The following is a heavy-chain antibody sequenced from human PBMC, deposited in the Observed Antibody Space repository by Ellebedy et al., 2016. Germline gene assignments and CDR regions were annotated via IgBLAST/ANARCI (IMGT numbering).Heavy chain of an antibody. CDR2: ISWNSGSI. CDR1: GFTFSSYA. CDR3: AKDGGSYGEFDY. J-gene: IGHJ4*02. D-gene: IGHD1-26*01. V-gene: IGHV3-9*01. Sequence: GGSLRLXXAASGFTFSSYAMSWVRQAPGKGLEWVSGISWNSGSIGYADSVKGRFTISRDNAKNSLYLQMNSLRAEDTALYYCAKDGGSYGEFDYWGQGTLVTVSS.